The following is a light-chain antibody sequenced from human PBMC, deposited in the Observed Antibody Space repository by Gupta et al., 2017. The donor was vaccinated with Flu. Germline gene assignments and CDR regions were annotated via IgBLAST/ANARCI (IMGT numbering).Light chain of an antibody. J-gene: IGKJ3*01. CDR2: WAS. CDR3: HQYDSTPFT. Sequence: SLSERATINCKSSQSVLYSSNNKNYLGWYQQKTGQPPKLLIYWASTRESGVPDRFSGSGSGTDFTLTISSLQAEDVAVYYCHQYDSTPFTFGHGTKVDI. V-gene: IGKV4-1*01. CDR1: QSVLYSSNNKNY.